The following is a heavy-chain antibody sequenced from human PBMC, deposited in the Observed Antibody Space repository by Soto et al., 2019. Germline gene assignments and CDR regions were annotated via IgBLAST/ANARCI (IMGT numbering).Heavy chain of an antibody. J-gene: IGHJ6*02. V-gene: IGHV5-51*01. D-gene: IGHD2-2*01. CDR3: ARLVVVPAAKSYYYYGMDV. CDR2: IYPGDSDT. CDR1: GYSFTTYW. Sequence: GESLKISCKGSGYSFTTYWIGWVRQMPGKGLDLMGIIYPGDSDTRYSPSFQGQVTILADKSISTAYLQWSSLKVSDTAMYYCARLVVVPAAKSYYYYGMDVWGQGTTVTVSS.